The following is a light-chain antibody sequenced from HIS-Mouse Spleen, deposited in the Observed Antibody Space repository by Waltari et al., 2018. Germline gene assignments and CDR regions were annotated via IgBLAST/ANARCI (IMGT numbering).Light chain of an antibody. V-gene: IGLV3-1*01. CDR3: QAWDSSTVV. CDR1: KLGDKY. J-gene: IGLJ2*01. Sequence: SYELTQPPSVSVSPGQTASITCSGDKLGDKYACWYQQKPGQSPMLVIYQDSKRPSGILERFSGTNSGNTATLTISGTQAMDEADYYCQAWDSSTVVFGGGTKLTVL. CDR2: QDS.